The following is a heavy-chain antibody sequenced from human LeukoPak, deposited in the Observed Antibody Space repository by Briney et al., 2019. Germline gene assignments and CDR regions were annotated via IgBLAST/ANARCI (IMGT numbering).Heavy chain of an antibody. Sequence: GGSLRLSCAASGFTFSSYWMHWVRQAPGKGLVWVSRINSDGSSTSYADSVKGRFTISRDNAKNTPYLQMNSLRAEDTAVYYCAREYDYVWGSPPGLNYWGQGTLVTVSS. CDR1: GFTFSSYW. CDR2: INSDGSST. V-gene: IGHV3-74*01. CDR3: AREYDYVWGSPPGLNY. J-gene: IGHJ4*02. D-gene: IGHD3-16*01.